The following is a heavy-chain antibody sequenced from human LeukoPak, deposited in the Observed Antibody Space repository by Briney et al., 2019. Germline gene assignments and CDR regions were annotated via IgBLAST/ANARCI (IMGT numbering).Heavy chain of an antibody. CDR3: ARGQKYRSGYTVTELGSGYFDY. Sequence: SETLSLTCAVYGGSFTTYYGTWIRQPPGKGLEWIGEINLRGTTNYNPSLRSRVTISLDTSKNQFSLRLSSVTAADTAVYYCARGQKYRSGYTVTELGSGYFDYWGQGTLVTVSS. D-gene: IGHD5-18*01. V-gene: IGHV4-34*01. CDR2: INLRGTT. J-gene: IGHJ4*02. CDR1: GGSFTTYY.